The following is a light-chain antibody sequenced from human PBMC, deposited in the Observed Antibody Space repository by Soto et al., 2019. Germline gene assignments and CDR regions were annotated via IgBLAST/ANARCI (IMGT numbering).Light chain of an antibody. CDR1: QSISSY. V-gene: IGKV1-39*01. Sequence: DIQMTQSPSSLSASVGDRVTITCRASQSISSYLNWYQQKPGKAPKLLIYAASSLQSGVPSRFSGSGSGTDFTLTISSLQPEDFATYYCQQSYSTPPKFGQGTQVDIK. CDR2: AAS. J-gene: IGKJ1*01. CDR3: QQSYSTPPK.